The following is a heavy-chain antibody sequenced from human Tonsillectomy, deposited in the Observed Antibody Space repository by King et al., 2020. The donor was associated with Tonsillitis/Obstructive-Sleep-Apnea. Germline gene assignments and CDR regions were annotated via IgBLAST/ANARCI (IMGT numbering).Heavy chain of an antibody. V-gene: IGHV1-46*01. Sequence: QLVQSGAEVKKPGASVKVSCKASGYTFTSYYMHWVRQAPGQGLEWMGIINPSGGSTRYAQKFQGRVTITRETSTSTVYMELSSLRSEDTAVYYCATMGIAARGWFDPWGQGTLVTVSS. J-gene: IGHJ5*02. CDR2: INPSGGST. D-gene: IGHD6-6*01. CDR3: ATMGIAARGWFDP. CDR1: GYTFTSYY.